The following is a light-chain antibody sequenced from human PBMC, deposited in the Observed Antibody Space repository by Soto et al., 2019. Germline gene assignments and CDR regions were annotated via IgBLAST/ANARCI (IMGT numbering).Light chain of an antibody. J-gene: IGKJ5*01. CDR2: GAS. Sequence: EIVLTQSPGTLSVSPGERATLSCRASQSVSSSYLAWYQQKPGQAPRLLIYGASSRATGIPDRFSGSGSGTDFTLTISRLEPEDFAVYYCQQYGNSPITFGQGTRLEMK. V-gene: IGKV3-20*01. CDR1: QSVSSSY. CDR3: QQYGNSPIT.